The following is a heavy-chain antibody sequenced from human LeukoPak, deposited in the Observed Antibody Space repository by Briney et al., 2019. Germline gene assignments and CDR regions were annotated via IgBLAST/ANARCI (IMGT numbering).Heavy chain of an antibody. CDR3: AKDSNLGAARYYFDY. CDR2: IANDGRDK. V-gene: IGHV3-30*18. J-gene: IGHJ4*02. CDR1: GFTFSGYA. Sequence: GGSLRLSCAASGFTFSGYAMHWVRQAPGKGLEWVAVIANDGRDKHYTDSVKGRFTISRDNSKNTLYLQMNSLRVEDTAVFYCAKDSNLGAARYYFDYWGQGTLVTVSS. D-gene: IGHD6-6*01.